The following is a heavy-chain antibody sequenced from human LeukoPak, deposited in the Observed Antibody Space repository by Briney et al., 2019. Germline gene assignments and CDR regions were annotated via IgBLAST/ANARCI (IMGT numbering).Heavy chain of an antibody. D-gene: IGHD6-19*01. CDR2: FDPEDGET. Sequence: ASVTVSFKVSGYTLTELSMHWVRQAAGRGLEWMGGFDPEDGETIYAQKFQGRVTMTEDTSTDTAYMELSSLRSEDTAVYYCVTDSLLDSSGWYYFDYWGQGTLVTVSS. J-gene: IGHJ4*02. CDR1: GYTLTELS. CDR3: VTDSLLDSSGWYYFDY. V-gene: IGHV1-24*01.